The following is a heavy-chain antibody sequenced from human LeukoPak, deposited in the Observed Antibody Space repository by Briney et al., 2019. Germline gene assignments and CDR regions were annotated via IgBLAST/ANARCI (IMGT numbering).Heavy chain of an antibody. D-gene: IGHD5-12*01. Sequence: ASAQDSCKASGYTFTGYHIHWVRPAPGQGLEWMGWINHNSGGTNYAEKFQGRVTMTRDTSITYMELSRLRSDDTAVYYCARAYSGYEAFDYWGQGTLVTVSS. CDR3: ARAYSGYEAFDY. CDR1: GYTFTGYH. J-gene: IGHJ4*02. V-gene: IGHV1-2*02. CDR2: INHNSGGT.